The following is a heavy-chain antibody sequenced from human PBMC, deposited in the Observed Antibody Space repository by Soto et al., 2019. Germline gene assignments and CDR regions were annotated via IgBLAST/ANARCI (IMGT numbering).Heavy chain of an antibody. CDR1: GGSISSYY. Sequence: SETLSLTCTVSGGSISSYYWSWIRQPPGKGLEWIGYIYYSGSTNYNPSLKSRVTISVDTSKNQFSLKLSSVTAADTAVYYCARLEGSGSYYQIFDYWGQGTLVTVSS. D-gene: IGHD3-10*01. V-gene: IGHV4-59*01. CDR3: ARLEGSGSYYQIFDY. J-gene: IGHJ4*02. CDR2: IYYSGST.